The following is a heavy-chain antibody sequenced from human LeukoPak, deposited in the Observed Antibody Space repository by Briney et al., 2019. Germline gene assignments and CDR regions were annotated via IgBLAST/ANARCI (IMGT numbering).Heavy chain of an antibody. D-gene: IGHD5-18*01. Sequence: GGSLRLSCVASGFAFSNYALRWVRQAPGKGLQYVSGIGNGGSIDYANPVKGRFTISRDNSKNTLYLQMGSLRPEDMAVYYCARDFRYGSGFDYWGQGTLVTVSS. J-gene: IGHJ4*02. V-gene: IGHV3-64*01. CDR2: IGNGGSI. CDR1: GFAFSNYA. CDR3: ARDFRYGSGFDY.